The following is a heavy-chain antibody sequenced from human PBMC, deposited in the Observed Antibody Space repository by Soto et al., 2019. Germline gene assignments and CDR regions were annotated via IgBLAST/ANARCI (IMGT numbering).Heavy chain of an antibody. CDR2: IYSDGGT. V-gene: IGHV3-66*01. J-gene: IGHJ4*02. Sequence: EVQLVESGGGPAQFGGSLRLSCAASGFTFSNYWMHWVRQAPGKGLQWVSLIYSDGGTDYAESVKGRFTISRDNSKNTLYLQMNSLKAEDTAIYYCATRMTTAPYWGQGTLVTVSS. CDR3: ATRMTTAPY. D-gene: IGHD1-1*01. CDR1: GFTFSNYW.